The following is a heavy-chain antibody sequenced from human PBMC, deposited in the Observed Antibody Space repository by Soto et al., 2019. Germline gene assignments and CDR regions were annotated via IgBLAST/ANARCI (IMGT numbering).Heavy chain of an antibody. D-gene: IGHD2-2*01. CDR1: GYTITSYG. J-gene: IGHJ6*02. V-gene: IGHV1-18*01. CDR2: ISAYNGNT. CDR3: ARVRRDIVVVPAAMSLYYYYYGMDV. Sequence: EASVKVSCKASGYTITSYGISWVRQAPGQGLEWMGWISAYNGNTNYAQKLQGRVTMTTDTSTSTAYMELRSLRSEDTAVYYCARVRRDIVVVPAAMSLYYYYYGMDVWGQGTTVTAP.